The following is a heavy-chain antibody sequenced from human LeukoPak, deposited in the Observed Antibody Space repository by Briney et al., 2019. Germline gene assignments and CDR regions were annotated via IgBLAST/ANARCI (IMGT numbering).Heavy chain of an antibody. CDR3: ARQYTGGSYPFDY. J-gene: IGHJ4*02. CDR1: GGSISSYY. D-gene: IGHD2-8*02. V-gene: IGHV4-59*08. CDR2: IYYSGST. Sequence: SETLSLTCTASGGSISSYYWSWIRQPPGKGLEWIGYIYYSGSTNYNPSLKSRVTISVDTSKNQFSLKLSSVTAADTAVYYCARQYTGGSYPFDYWGQGTLVTVSS.